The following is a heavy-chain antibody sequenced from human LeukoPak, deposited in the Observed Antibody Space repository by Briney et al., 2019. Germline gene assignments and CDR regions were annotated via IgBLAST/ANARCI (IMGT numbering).Heavy chain of an antibody. CDR3: TRVNLRGSQYNWFDP. D-gene: IGHD1-26*01. CDR1: GGTFRSHI. V-gene: IGHV1-69*08. J-gene: IGHJ5*02. Sequence: GASVKVSCETSGGTFRSHIFSWVRQAPGQGLEWMGRITPIINSAKYAQKFRDRPTITADTSTGTAYMELSSLTSEDTALYYCTRVNLRGSQYNWFDPWGQGTLVTVSS. CDR2: ITPIINSA.